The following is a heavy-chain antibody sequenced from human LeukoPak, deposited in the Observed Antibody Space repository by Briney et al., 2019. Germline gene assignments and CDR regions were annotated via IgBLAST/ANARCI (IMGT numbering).Heavy chain of an antibody. CDR3: VRDFHYYDSESYRGY. D-gene: IGHD3-10*01. V-gene: IGHV4-38-2*02. CDR2: IYHSWST. CDR1: GYSISSGYY. J-gene: IGHJ4*02. Sequence: SETLSLTCAVSGYSISSGYYWGWIRQPPGKGLEWIGNIYHSWSTYYNPSLKSRVTISVDTSKNQFSLKLSSVTAADTAVYYCVRDFHYYDSESYRGYWGQGTLVTVSS.